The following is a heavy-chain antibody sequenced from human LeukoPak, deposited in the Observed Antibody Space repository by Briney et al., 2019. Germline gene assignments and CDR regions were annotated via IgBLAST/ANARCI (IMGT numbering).Heavy chain of an antibody. V-gene: IGHV4-39*07. CDR2: IYYSRST. CDR1: GGSISSSSYY. CDR3: ARGVKQLWFSYYYYYYMDV. J-gene: IGHJ6*03. Sequence: SETLSLTCTVSGGSISSSSYYWGWIRQPPGKGLEWIESIYYSRSTNYNPSLKSRFTISVDTSKNQFSLELSSVTAADTAVYYCARGVKQLWFSYYYYYYMDVWGKGTTVTVSS. D-gene: IGHD5-18*01.